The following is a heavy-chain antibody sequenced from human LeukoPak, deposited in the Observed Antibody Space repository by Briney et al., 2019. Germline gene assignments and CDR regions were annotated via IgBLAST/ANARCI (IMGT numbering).Heavy chain of an antibody. V-gene: IGHV1-46*01. CDR2: INPSGGST. J-gene: IGHJ6*02. CDR3: AREDVVLVDAVRYYYYGMDV. CDR1: GYNFISYY. D-gene: IGHD2-8*01. Sequence: ASVKVSCKASGYNFISYYMHWVRRAPGQGLEWMGIINPSGGSTSYAQKFQDGVTMTRDTSTSTVYMELSSLKSEDTAVYYCAREDVVLVDAVRYYYYGMDVWGQGTTVTVSS.